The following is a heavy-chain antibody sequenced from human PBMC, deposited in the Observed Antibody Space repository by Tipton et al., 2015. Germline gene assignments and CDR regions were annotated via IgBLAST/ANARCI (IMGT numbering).Heavy chain of an antibody. CDR2: LNWNQGTM. V-gene: IGHV3-9*01. D-gene: IGHD3-10*02. CDR3: VKDIGSNQLFGFDF. CDR1: GFTFSRFW. Sequence: PRLSCAASGFTFSRFWMSWVRQAPGKGLEWVADLNWNQGTMGYADSVKGRFTISRDDAKNSLYLQMNSLRPDDTALYYCVKDIGSNQLFGFDFWGQGTLVTVSS. J-gene: IGHJ5*01.